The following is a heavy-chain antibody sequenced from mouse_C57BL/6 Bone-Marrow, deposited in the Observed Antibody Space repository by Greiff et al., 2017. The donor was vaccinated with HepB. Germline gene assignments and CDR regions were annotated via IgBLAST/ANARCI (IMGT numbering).Heavy chain of an antibody. J-gene: IGHJ3*01. V-gene: IGHV1-61*01. D-gene: IGHD1-1*01. CDR1: GYTFTSYW. CDR3: ARLEVVSPFAY. Sequence: QVQLQQPGAELVRPGSSVKLSCKASGYTFTSYWMDWVKQRPGQGLEWIGNIYPSDSETHYNQKFKDKATLTVDKSSSTAYMQLSSLTSEDSAVYYCARLEVVSPFAYWGQGTLVTVSA. CDR2: IYPSDSET.